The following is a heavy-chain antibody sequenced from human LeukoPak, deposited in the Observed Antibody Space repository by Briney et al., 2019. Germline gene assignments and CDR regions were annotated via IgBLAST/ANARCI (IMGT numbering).Heavy chain of an antibody. CDR2: INPNSGGT. D-gene: IGHD2-2*01. CDR3: ARYERVVPAAKSGWFDP. V-gene: IGHV1-2*02. Sequence: ASVKVCKASGYTFTGYYMHWVRQAPGQGLEWMGWINPNSGGTNYAQKFQGRVTMTRDTSISTVYMELSRLRSDDTAVYYCARYERVVPAAKSGWFDPWGQGTLVTVSS. J-gene: IGHJ5*02. CDR1: GYTFTGYY.